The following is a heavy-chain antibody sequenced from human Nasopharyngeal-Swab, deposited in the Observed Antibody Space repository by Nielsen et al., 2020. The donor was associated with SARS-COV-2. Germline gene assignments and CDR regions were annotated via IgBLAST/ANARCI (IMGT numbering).Heavy chain of an antibody. V-gene: IGHV3-7*01. CDR1: GLTFSSYW. CDR2: IKQGGSEQ. D-gene: IGHD2-2*01. J-gene: IGHJ4*02. Sequence: GGSLRLSCAASGLTFSSYWMSWVRQAPGKGLEWVAHIKQGGSEQYYVDSVKGRFTISRDNAKNSLYLQMNSLRAADTAVYYCARYCSTTSCPRGFDYWGQGTLVTVSS. CDR3: ARYCSTTSCPRGFDY.